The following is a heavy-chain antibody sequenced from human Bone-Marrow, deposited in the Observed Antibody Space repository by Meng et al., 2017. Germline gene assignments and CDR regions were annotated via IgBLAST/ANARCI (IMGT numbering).Heavy chain of an antibody. D-gene: IGHD3-10*01. CDR2: INPNSGGT. J-gene: IGHJ6*02. Sequence: ASVKVSCKASGYTFTGYYMHWVRQAPGQGLEWMGRINPNSGGTNYAQKFQGRVTMTRDTSISTAYMELSSLRSEDTAVYYCARDLTITPNDYYYYGMDVWGQGTTVTVSS. CDR1: GYTFTGYY. CDR3: ARDLTITPNDYYYYGMDV. V-gene: IGHV1-2*06.